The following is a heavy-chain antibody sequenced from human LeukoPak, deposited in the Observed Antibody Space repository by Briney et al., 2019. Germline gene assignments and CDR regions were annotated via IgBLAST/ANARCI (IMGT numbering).Heavy chain of an antibody. V-gene: IGHV3-48*01. D-gene: IGHD3-22*01. CDR3: ARDRDYYDSSGYYSY. CDR1: GFTFSSYS. CDR2: ISSSSSTI. J-gene: IGHJ4*02. Sequence: GGSLRLSCAASGFTFSSYSMNWVRQAPGKGLEWVSYISSSSSTIYYADSVKGRFTISRDNAKNSLYLQMNSLRAEDTAVYYCARDRDYYDSSGYYSYWGQGTLVTVSS.